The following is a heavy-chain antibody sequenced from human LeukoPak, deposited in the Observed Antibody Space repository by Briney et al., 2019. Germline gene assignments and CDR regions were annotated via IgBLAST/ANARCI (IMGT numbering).Heavy chain of an antibody. CDR1: GYTFTNYY. CDR2: INPSGDST. D-gene: IGHD1-26*01. J-gene: IGHJ4*02. CDR3: ARSILVGAEYFDY. Sequence: ASVKVSCKASGYTFTNYYMHWVRQAPGQGLEWMGIINPSGDSTNYAQKFQGRVTMTRDTSISTAYMELSRLRSDDTAVYYCARSILVGAEYFDYWGQGTLVTVSS. V-gene: IGHV1-2*02.